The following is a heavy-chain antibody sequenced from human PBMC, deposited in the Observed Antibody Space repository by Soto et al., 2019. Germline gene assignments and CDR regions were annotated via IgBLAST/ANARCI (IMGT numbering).Heavy chain of an antibody. CDR1: GSIFSTYA. Sequence: SVGGVVQPGRSLRLSCVDSGSIFSTYAMHWVRQAPGKGLEWVAGVSYDGGNKYYAESVEGRFTLSRDKSKSTLTLQMNSLSPEDTAVYFCAKIKRPVAGTDAFDTWGQGTMVIVSA. V-gene: IGHV3-30*18. J-gene: IGHJ3*02. CDR2: VSYDGGNK. D-gene: IGHD6-19*01. CDR3: AKIKRPVAGTDAFDT.